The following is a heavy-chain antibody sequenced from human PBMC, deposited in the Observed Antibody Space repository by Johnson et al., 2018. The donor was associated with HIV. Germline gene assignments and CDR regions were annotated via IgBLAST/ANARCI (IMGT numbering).Heavy chain of an antibody. Sequence: QMQLVESGGDLVKPGGSLRLSCAASGFIFSDYYMSWIRQAPGKGLEWVSYISSSGSTINYADSVKGRFTISRDNAKNSLYLQMNSLRAEDTAVYYCASPPFVGGSYRGSVDAFDIWGQGTMVTVSS. V-gene: IGHV3-11*04. D-gene: IGHD3-16*01. CDR1: GFIFSDYY. CDR2: ISSSGSTI. J-gene: IGHJ3*02. CDR3: ASPPFVGGSYRGSVDAFDI.